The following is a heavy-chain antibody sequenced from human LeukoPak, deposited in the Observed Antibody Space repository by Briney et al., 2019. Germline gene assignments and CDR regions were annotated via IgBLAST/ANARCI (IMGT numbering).Heavy chain of an antibody. Sequence: GGSLRLSCATSGFTFTNYAMNSVRQAPGNGLESVSAVTGPGDTTYYADSVKGRFFMSREDSKTTVYLQMNSLRAEDTAIYYCAKGAEIDLWGQGTLVTVSS. CDR3: AKGAEIDL. J-gene: IGHJ5*02. V-gene: IGHV3-23*01. D-gene: IGHD3-16*01. CDR2: VTGPGDTT. CDR1: GFTFTNYA.